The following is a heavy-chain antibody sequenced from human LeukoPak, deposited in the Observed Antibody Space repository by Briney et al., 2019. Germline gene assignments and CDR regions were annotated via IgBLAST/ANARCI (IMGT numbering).Heavy chain of an antibody. J-gene: IGHJ4*02. D-gene: IGHD3-22*01. CDR2: VSSSGTT. CDR3: ARDSDSGGYYNGFDF. CDR1: GGSISSSSYY. Sequence: PSETLSLTCTVPGGSISSSSYYWGWIRQPPGKGLEWIGSVSSSGTTSHNPSLKSRVTISIDTSKNQFFLILSSVSAADTAVYYCARDSDSGGYYNGFDFWGQGALVTVSS. V-gene: IGHV4-39*07.